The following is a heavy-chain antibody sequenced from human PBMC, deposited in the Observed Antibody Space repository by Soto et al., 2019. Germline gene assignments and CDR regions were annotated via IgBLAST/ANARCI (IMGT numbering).Heavy chain of an antibody. CDR3: ARQRGMDV. CDR2: IFPGDSDT. V-gene: IGHV5-51*01. Sequence: PGESLKISCKTSGYNFAGYWIGWVRQMPGKGLEWLGIIFPGDSDTKYSPSFQGQVIISADKSIRTAYLQWSSLKASDTAIYYCARQRGMDVWGQGTTVTVSS. J-gene: IGHJ6*02. CDR1: GYNFAGYW.